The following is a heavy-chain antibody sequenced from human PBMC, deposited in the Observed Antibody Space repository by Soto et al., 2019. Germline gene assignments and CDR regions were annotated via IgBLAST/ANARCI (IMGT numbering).Heavy chain of an antibody. V-gene: IGHV4-59*01. Sequence: SETLSLTCTVSGGSINRYYWSWIRQPPGKGLEWIGYIYYSGSTSYNPSLKSRVTISVDTSKNQFSLKLSSVTAADTAVYYCARDRIGHKDYYYGMDVWGQGTTVTVSS. CDR3: ARDRIGHKDYYYGMDV. D-gene: IGHD2-21*01. J-gene: IGHJ6*02. CDR1: GGSINRYY. CDR2: IYYSGST.